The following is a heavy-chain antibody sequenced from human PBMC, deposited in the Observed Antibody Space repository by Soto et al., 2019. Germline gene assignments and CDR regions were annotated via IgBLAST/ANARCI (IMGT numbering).Heavy chain of an antibody. D-gene: IGHD1-26*01. Sequence: QVQLVQSGAEVKKPGSSVKVSCKASGGTFSSYSINCVRQAPGQGLEWMGEIIPIFGTANYAQKFQGRVTINADDSTSTAYMELSSLRSEDTAVYYCARDGGRHSGGIDYWGQGTLVTVSS. CDR3: ARDGGRHSGGIDY. V-gene: IGHV1-69*01. J-gene: IGHJ4*02. CDR1: GGTFSSYS. CDR2: IIPIFGTA.